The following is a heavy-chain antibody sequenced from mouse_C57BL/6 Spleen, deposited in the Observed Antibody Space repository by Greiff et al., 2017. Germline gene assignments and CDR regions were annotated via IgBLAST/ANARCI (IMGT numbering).Heavy chain of an antibody. CDR1: GYAFSSYW. CDR3: ARWGDNYFDY. J-gene: IGHJ2*01. D-gene: IGHD3-3*01. Sequence: VQGVESGAELVKPGASVKISCKASGYAFSSYWMNWVKQRPGKGLEWIGQIYPGDGDTNYNGKFKGKATLTADKSSSTAYMQLSSLTSEDSAVYFCARWGDNYFDYWGQGTTLTVSS. V-gene: IGHV1-80*01. CDR2: IYPGDGDT.